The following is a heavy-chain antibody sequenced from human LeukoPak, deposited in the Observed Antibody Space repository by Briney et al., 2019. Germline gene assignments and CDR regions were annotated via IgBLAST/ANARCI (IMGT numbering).Heavy chain of an antibody. Sequence: GGSLRLSCAASGFIFSNYAMYWVRQAPGKGLEWVSAISGRSNNTYYADSVKGRFTLSRDSSKNTLYLQMNSLRADDTAVYYCAKWGDYDVLTGYYVSDFWGQGTLVTVSS. CDR3: AKWGDYDVLTGYYVSDF. J-gene: IGHJ4*02. D-gene: IGHD3-9*01. CDR2: ISGRSNNT. CDR1: GFIFSNYA. V-gene: IGHV3-23*01.